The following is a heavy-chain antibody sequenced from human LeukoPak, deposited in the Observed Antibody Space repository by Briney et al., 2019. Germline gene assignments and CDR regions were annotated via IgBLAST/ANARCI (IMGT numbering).Heavy chain of an antibody. Sequence: RTSETLSLTCTVSGGSISSGSYYWSWIRQPAGKGLEWIGRIYTSGSTNYNPSLKSRVTISVDTSKNQFSLKLSSVTAADTAVYYCARTVTVTGVVVAATYYYYYYMDVWGKGTTVTISS. CDR1: GGSISSGSYY. J-gene: IGHJ6*03. V-gene: IGHV4-61*02. CDR2: IYTSGST. CDR3: ARTVTVTGVVVAATYYYYYYMDV. D-gene: IGHD2-15*01.